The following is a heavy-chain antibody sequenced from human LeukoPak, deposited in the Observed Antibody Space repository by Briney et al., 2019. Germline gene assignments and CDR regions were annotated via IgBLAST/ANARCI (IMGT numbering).Heavy chain of an antibody. Sequence: ASVKVSCKASGYTFTGYYMRWVRQAPGQGLEWMGWINPNSGGTNYAQKFQGRVTMTRDTSISTAYMELSRLRSDDTAVYYCARVGCSSTSCYDYWGQGTLVTVSS. CDR1: GYTFTGYY. V-gene: IGHV1-2*02. CDR2: INPNSGGT. CDR3: ARVGCSSTSCYDY. D-gene: IGHD2-2*01. J-gene: IGHJ4*02.